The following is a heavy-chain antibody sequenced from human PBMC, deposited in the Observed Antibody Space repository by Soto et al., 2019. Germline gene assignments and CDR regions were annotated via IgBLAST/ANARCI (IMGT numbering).Heavy chain of an antibody. CDR3: ARGLRYCSSTNCPNCCDP. CDR2: IYWGDDK. J-gene: IGHJ5*02. D-gene: IGHD2-2*01. CDR1: GFSLSMSGVG. V-gene: IGHV2-5*02. Sequence: QITLKESGPTLVKPTQTLTLTCTFSGFSLSMSGVGVGWIRQPPGKALEWLALIYWGDDKRYSPSLKSRLPITKDTSKNQVVLTMHNMDPVDTATYYCARGLRYCSSTNCPNCCDPWGQGTLVTVSS.